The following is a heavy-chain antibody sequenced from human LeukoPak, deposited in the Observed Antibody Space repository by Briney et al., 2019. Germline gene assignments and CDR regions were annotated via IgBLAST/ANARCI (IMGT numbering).Heavy chain of an antibody. Sequence: ASVKVSCKASGYAFTTYAIHWVRQAPGQRLEWMGWINVGNANTKYSQKLQGRVTITRDTSASTAYMELSTLRSEDTAVYYCARVPYYYDNNWFDPWGQGTLVTVSS. V-gene: IGHV1-3*01. CDR2: INVGNANT. CDR1: GYAFTTYA. CDR3: ARVPYYYDNNWFDP. D-gene: IGHD3-22*01. J-gene: IGHJ5*02.